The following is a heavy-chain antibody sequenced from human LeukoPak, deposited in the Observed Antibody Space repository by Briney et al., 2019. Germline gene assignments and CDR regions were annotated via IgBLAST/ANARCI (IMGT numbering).Heavy chain of an antibody. CDR2: TYYRSRWYN. D-gene: IGHD6-19*01. CDR3: ARSRYSSGWPVFDY. V-gene: IGHV6-1*01. CDR1: GDSVSSNSAA. J-gene: IGHJ4*02. Sequence: SQTLSLTRAISGDSVSSNSAAWNWIRQSPSRGLEWLGKTYYRSRWYNDYTVSVESRITINPDTSKNQFSLQLDSVTPEDTAVYYCARSRYSSGWPVFDYWGQGTLVTVSS.